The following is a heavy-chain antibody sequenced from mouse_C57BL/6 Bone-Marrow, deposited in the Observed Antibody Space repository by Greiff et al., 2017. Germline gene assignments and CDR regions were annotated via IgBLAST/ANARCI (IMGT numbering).Heavy chain of an antibody. D-gene: IGHD1-1*01. CDR2: IDPETGGT. V-gene: IGHV1-15*01. CDR3: TRGRLLRDYYAMDY. Sequence: QVQLKESGAELVRPGASVTLSCKASGYTFTDYEMHWVKQTPVHGLEWIGAIDPETGGTAYNQKFKGKAILTADKSSSTAYMELRSLTSEDSAVYYCTRGRLLRDYYAMDYWGQGTSVTVSS. CDR1: GYTFTDYE. J-gene: IGHJ4*01.